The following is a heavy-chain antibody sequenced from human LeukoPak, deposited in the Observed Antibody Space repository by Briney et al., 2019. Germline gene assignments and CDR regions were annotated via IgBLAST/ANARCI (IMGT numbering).Heavy chain of an antibody. CDR1: GFTFSSYA. CDR2: ISGSGGST. V-gene: IGHV3-23*01. D-gene: IGHD3-10*01. J-gene: IGHJ6*02. Sequence: GGSLRLSCAASGFTFSSYAMSWVRQAPGKGLEWVSAISGSGGSTYYADSVKGRFTISRDNSKNTLYLQMNSLRAEDTAVYYCARDPSITMAGMDVWGQGTTVTVSS. CDR3: ARDPSITMAGMDV.